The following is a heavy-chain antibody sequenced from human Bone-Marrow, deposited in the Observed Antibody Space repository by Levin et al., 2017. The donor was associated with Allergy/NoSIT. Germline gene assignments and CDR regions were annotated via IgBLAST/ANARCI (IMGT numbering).Heavy chain of an antibody. D-gene: IGHD3-9*01. J-gene: IGHJ6*02. CDR3: ARDRTYGILTNYGMDV. CDR2: ISSSSDYI. CDR1: GFTFSTYG. Sequence: KAGESLKISCTASGFTFSTYGMNWVRQAPGKGLEWVSSISSSSDYIYYADSVKGRFTISRDNAKNSLSLQMNSLRAEDTAIYFCARDRTYGILTNYGMDVWGQGTTASVSS. V-gene: IGHV3-21*01.